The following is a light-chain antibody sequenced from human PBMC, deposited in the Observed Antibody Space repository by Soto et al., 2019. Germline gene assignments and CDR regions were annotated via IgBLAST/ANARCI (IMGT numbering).Light chain of an antibody. CDR2: EGT. CDR1: SSDVGSYNL. CDR3: SSYADTNNLV. Sequence: QSAPTQPASVSGSPGQSITISCTGTSSDVGSYNLVSWYQHHPGKAPKFMIYEGTKRPSGVSSRFSGSKSGNTASLTVSGLQAEDEADYYCSSYADTNNLVFGGGTKLTVL. J-gene: IGLJ2*01. V-gene: IGLV2-14*02.